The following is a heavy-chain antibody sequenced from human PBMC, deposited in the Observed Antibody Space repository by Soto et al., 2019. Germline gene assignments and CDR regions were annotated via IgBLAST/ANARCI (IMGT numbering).Heavy chain of an antibody. J-gene: IGHJ6*03. Sequence: EQLVESGGGLVKPGGSLRLSCAASGFTFSAYTMNWVRQAPGKGLEWVSSISGRSTYMYYADSVKGRFTISRDTARTLLYLQMNSRRAEDTAVYYCAREYYSSGPLLYYMDVWGKGTTVTVSS. V-gene: IGHV3-21*01. D-gene: IGHD3-10*01. CDR2: ISGRSTYM. CDR3: AREYYSSGPLLYYMDV. CDR1: GFTFSAYT.